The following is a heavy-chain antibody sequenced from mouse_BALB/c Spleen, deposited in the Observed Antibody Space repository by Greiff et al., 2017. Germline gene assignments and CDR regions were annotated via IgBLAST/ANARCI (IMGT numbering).Heavy chain of an antibody. D-gene: IGHD2-14*01. CDR1: GYTFSSYW. CDR2: ILPGSGST. J-gene: IGHJ3*01. V-gene: IGHV1-9*01. CDR3: ARYYRYAWFAY. Sequence: VQLQQSGAELMKPGASVKISCKATGYTFSSYWIEWVKQRPGHGLEWIGEILPGSGSTNYNEKFKGKATFTADTSSNTAYMQLSSLTSEDSAVFYCARYYRYAWFAYWGQGTLVTVSA.